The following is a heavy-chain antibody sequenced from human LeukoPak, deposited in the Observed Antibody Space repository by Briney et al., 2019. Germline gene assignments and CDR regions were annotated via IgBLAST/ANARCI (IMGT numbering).Heavy chain of an antibody. CDR3: ARATFVTYYYDSSGYYFDY. CDR2: IYYSGST. CDR1: GGSISSYY. D-gene: IGHD3-22*01. J-gene: IGHJ4*02. V-gene: IGHV4-59*01. Sequence: SQTLSLTCIVSGGSISSYYWSWIRQPPGKGLEWIGYIYYSGSTNYNPSLKSRVTISVDTSKNQFSLKLSSVTAADTAVYYCARATFVTYYYDSSGYYFDYWGQGTLVTVSS.